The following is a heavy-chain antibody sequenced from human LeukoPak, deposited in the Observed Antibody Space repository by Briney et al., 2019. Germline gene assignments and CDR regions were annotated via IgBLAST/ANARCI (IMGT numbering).Heavy chain of an antibody. CDR3: AVTYYYDSSGYYYFDY. D-gene: IGHD3-22*01. J-gene: IGHJ4*02. Sequence: GASVKVSCKASGYTFTGYYMHWVRQAPGQGLEWMGWINPNSGGTNYAQKFQGRVTMTRDTSISTAYMELSRLRSDDTAVYYCAVTYYYDSSGYYYFDYWGQGTLVTVSS. CDR1: GYTFTGYY. CDR2: INPNSGGT. V-gene: IGHV1-2*02.